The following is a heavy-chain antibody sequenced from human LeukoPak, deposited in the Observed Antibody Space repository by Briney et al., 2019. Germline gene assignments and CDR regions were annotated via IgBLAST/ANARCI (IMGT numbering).Heavy chain of an antibody. CDR1: GFTFSSYA. V-gene: IGHV3-30*04. Sequence: WGSLRLSCAASGFTFSSYAMHWVRQAPGKGLEWVAVISYDGSNKYYADSVKGRFTISRDNSKNTLYLQMNSLRAEDTAVYYCARVLGMEQWLLLFDYWGQGTLVTVSS. D-gene: IGHD6-19*01. CDR3: ARVLGMEQWLLLFDY. J-gene: IGHJ4*02. CDR2: ISYDGSNK.